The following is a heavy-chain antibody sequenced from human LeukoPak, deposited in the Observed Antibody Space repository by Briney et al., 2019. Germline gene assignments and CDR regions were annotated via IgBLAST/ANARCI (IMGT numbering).Heavy chain of an antibody. CDR1: GFTFGDYA. V-gene: IGHV3-49*04. D-gene: IGHD1-26*01. CDR3: LAEGGVDY. J-gene: IGHJ4*02. CDR2: IRSKAYGGTA. Sequence: GGSLRLSCKGSGFTFSGFTFGDYALSWVRQTPGRGLEWVGFIRSKAYGGTAQYAASVEGRFTISRDDSKGIAYLQMNSLKTEDTAVYFCLAEGGVDYWGQGTLVTVSS.